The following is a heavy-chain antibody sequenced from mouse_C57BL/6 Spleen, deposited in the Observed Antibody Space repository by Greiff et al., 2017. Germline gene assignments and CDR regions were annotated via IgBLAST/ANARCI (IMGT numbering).Heavy chain of an antibody. D-gene: IGHD1-1*01. CDR2: IPPNSGST. Sequence: VQLQQPGAELVKPGASVKLSCKASGYTFTSYWMHWVKQRPGQGLEWIGMIPPNSGSTNYNEKLKSKTTLTVDKSSRTADMQLSILTAEDSAVYYCAPSYYYGHAMDYWGQGTSVTVSS. CDR1: GYTFTSYW. V-gene: IGHV1-64*01. J-gene: IGHJ4*01. CDR3: APSYYYGHAMDY.